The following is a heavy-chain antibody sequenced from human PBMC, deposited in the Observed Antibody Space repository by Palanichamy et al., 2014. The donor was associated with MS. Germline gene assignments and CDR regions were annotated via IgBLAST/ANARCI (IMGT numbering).Heavy chain of an antibody. CDR1: GGSINSGGYY. CDR2: IYYSGST. J-gene: IGHJ4*02. CDR3: ARMYYYDSSGYYYYFDY. D-gene: IGHD3-22*01. Sequence: LQESGPGLVKPSQTLSLTCTVSGGSINSGGYYWSWIRQHPGKGLELIAYIYYSGSTYYNPSLRGRVIISVDTSKNQFSLNLSSVSAADTAVYYCARMYYYDSSGYYYYFDYWGQGTLVTVSS. V-gene: IGHV4-31*03.